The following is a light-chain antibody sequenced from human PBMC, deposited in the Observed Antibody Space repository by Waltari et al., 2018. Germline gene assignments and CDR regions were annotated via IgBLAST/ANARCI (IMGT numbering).Light chain of an antibody. J-gene: IGKJ3*01. Sequence: EIVLTQSPGTLSLSPGERATLSCRASQSVSSSYLAWYQQKHGQAPRLLIYGASSRATGLPDWFRGSGSGTDFSLTISRLEPEDFAVYYCRQYGSSPSTFGPGTKVDIK. CDR1: QSVSSSY. CDR2: GAS. CDR3: RQYGSSPST. V-gene: IGKV3-20*01.